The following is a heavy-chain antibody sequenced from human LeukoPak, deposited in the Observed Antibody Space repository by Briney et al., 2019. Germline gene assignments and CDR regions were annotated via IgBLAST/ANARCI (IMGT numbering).Heavy chain of an antibody. D-gene: IGHD6-6*01. CDR2: IIPIFGTA. CDR3: ARDDADSSSSGKAFDYYYYMYV. CDR1: GGTFSSYA. V-gene: IGHV1-69*13. J-gene: IGHJ6*03. Sequence: SVQVSCKASGGTFSSYAISWVRQAPGQGLEWMGGIIPIFGTANYAQKFQGRVTITADESTSTAYMELSSLRSEDTAVYYCARDDADSSSSGKAFDYYYYMYVWGKGTTVTVSS.